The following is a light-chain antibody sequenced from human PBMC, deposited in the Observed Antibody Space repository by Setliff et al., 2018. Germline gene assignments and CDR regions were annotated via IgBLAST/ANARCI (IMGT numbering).Light chain of an antibody. CDR3: GSYARSSAPYV. CDR1: SSDVGAYNY. V-gene: IGLV2-14*01. CDR2: AVN. J-gene: IGLJ1*01. Sequence: ALTQPASVSGYPGQSITISCAGTSSDVGAYNYVSWYQQNPGKAPKLLIYAVNNRPSGVSDRFSGSKSGNTASLTISGLQAEDEAGYYCGSYARSSAPYVFGTGTKVTVL.